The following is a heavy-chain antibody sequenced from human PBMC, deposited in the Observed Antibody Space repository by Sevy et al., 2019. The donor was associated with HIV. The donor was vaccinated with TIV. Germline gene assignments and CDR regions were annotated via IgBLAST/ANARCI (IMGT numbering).Heavy chain of an antibody. Sequence: GGSLKLSCAASGFTFSSYVMHWVRHAPGKGLEWVAVISYDGSNKYYADSVKGRFTISRDNSKNTLYLQMNSLRAEDTAVYYCARDPSTYSSGWYRYYYYGMDVWGQGTTVTVSS. V-gene: IGHV3-30-3*01. J-gene: IGHJ6*02. D-gene: IGHD6-19*01. CDR2: ISYDGSNK. CDR1: GFTFSSYV. CDR3: ARDPSTYSSGWYRYYYYGMDV.